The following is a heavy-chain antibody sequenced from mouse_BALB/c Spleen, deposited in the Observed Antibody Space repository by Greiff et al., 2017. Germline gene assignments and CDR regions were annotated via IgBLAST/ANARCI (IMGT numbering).Heavy chain of an antibody. CDR2: IWAGGST. D-gene: IGHD1-1*01. J-gene: IGHJ4*01. CDR3: ARYGMGAMDY. V-gene: IGHV2-9*02. Sequence: QVQLKESGPGLVAPSQSLSITCTVSGFSLTSYGVHWVRQPPGKGLEWLGVIWAGGSTNYNSALMSRLSISKDNSKSQVFLKMNSLQTDDTAMYYCARYGMGAMDYWGQGTSVTVSS. CDR1: GFSLTSYG.